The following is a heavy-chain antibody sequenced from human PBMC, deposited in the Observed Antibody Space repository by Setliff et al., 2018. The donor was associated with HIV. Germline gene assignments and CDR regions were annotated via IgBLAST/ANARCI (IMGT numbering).Heavy chain of an antibody. CDR2: IMPIFGTG. D-gene: IGHD3-22*01. J-gene: IGHJ3*02. CDR1: GGTFGTYT. V-gene: IGHV1-69*05. CDR3: ARGGLAYYDSSGNDAFDI. Sequence: SVKVSCKASGGTFGTYTISWVRQAPGQGLAWMGGIMPIFGTGNYAQKFQGRVTITTDESTSTAYMELTSLRSEDTAVFYCARGGLAYYDSSGNDAFDIWGQGTMVTVSS.